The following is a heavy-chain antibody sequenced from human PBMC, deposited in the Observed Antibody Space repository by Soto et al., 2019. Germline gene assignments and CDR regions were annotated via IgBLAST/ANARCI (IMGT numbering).Heavy chain of an antibody. CDR3: TTDLNGGFDY. J-gene: IGHJ4*02. Sequence: EVQLVESGGGFVKPGGSLRVSCAASGFAFSNAWMSWVRQAPGKGLEWVGRIKSETDGETTDYVAPVKGRFTISRDDSKNTLYLQMNSLQIEDTAVYYCTTDLNGGFDYWGRGTLVTVST. D-gene: IGHD2-8*01. CDR1: GFAFSNAW. CDR2: IKSETDGETT. V-gene: IGHV3-15*01.